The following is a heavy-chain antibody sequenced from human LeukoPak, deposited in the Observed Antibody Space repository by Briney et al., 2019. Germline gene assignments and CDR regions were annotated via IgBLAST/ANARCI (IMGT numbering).Heavy chain of an antibody. V-gene: IGHV1-18*04. Sequence: ASVKVSCKSSGYACTSYGSSWERQAPGQGLEWMGWRSAYNGNTNYAQKLQGRVTMTTDTPTSTAYMELRRLRSDDTAVYYCARANRLSLAVAGAYWGQGTLVTVSS. CDR3: ARANRLSLAVAGAY. CDR2: RSAYNGNT. D-gene: IGHD6-19*01. CDR1: GYACTSYG. J-gene: IGHJ4*02.